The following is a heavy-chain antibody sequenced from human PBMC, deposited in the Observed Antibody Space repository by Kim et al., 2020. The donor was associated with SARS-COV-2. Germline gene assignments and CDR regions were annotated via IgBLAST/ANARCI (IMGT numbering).Heavy chain of an antibody. CDR2: INHSGST. Sequence: SETLSLTCAVYGGSFSGYYWSWIRQPPGKGLEWIGEINHSGSTNYNPSLKSRVTISVDTSKNQFSLKLSSVTAADTAVYYCARGASIFGVVYTTRYWFDPWGQGTLVTVSS. CDR1: GGSFSGYY. CDR3: ARGASIFGVVYTTRYWFDP. D-gene: IGHD3-3*01. V-gene: IGHV4-34*01. J-gene: IGHJ5*02.